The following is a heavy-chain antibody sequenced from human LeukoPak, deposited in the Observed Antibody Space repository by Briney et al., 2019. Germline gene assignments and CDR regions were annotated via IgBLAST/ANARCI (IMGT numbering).Heavy chain of an antibody. CDR1: GGSFSGYY. Sequence: SETLSLTCAVYGGSFSGYYWSWIRQPPGKGLEWIGETNHSGSTNYNPSLKSRVTISVDTSKNQFSLKLSSVTAADTAVYYCARGMVGATTFDYWGQGTLVTVSS. J-gene: IGHJ4*02. CDR3: ARGMVGATTFDY. V-gene: IGHV4-34*01. CDR2: TNHSGST. D-gene: IGHD1-26*01.